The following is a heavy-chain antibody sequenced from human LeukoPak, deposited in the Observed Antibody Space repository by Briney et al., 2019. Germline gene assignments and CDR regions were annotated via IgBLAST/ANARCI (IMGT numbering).Heavy chain of an antibody. CDR1: GFTFKDNG. D-gene: IGHD1-26*01. CDR2: INWNGGGT. J-gene: IGHJ6*02. Sequence: GESLRLSCAATGFTFKDNGMHWDRQPPGKGLEWVSGINWNGGGTDYAASVKGRFTISRDNAKNSLYLQMTSLRPEDTALYYCAKHLRATNTYIFFGLDVWGQGTTVTVSS. V-gene: IGHV3-9*01. CDR3: AKHLRATNTYIFFGLDV.